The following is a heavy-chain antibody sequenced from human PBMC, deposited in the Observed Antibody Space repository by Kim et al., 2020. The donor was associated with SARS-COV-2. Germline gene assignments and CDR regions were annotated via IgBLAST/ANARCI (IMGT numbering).Heavy chain of an antibody. D-gene: IGHD2-8*01. Sequence: ASVKVSCKASGYTFTSYYIHWVRQAPGQGLEWMGIIIPSGDSTYYAQKFQGRVTMTRDTSTSTVYMEVTSLRSEDTAVYYCAREMAGGYFDYWGQGTLVTVSS. J-gene: IGHJ4*02. CDR1: GYTFTSYY. CDR3: AREMAGGYFDY. V-gene: IGHV1-46*01. CDR2: IIPSGDST.